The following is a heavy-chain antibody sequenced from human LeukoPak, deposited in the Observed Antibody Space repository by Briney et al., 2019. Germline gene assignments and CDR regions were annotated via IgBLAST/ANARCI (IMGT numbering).Heavy chain of an antibody. CDR2: IYYSGST. CDR3: ARRPEWLRGAFDI. V-gene: IGHV4-39*07. CDR1: GGSISSSSYY. D-gene: IGHD5-12*01. J-gene: IGHJ3*02. Sequence: SETLSLTCTVSGGSISSSSYYWGWIRQPPGKGLEWIGSIYYSGSTYYNPSLKSRVTISVDTSKNQFSLKLSSVTAADTAVYYCARRPEWLRGAFDIWGQGTMVTVSS.